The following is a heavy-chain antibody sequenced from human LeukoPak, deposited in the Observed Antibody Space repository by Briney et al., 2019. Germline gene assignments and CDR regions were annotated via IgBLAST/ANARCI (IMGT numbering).Heavy chain of an antibody. D-gene: IGHD2-2*01. Sequence: GASVKVSCKASGYPFTSYGISWVRQAPGQGLEWMGWISAYNGNTNYAQKLQGRVTMTTDTSTSTAYMELRSLRSDDTAVYYCARDCSSTSCYDAFDIWGQGTMVTVSS. J-gene: IGHJ3*02. CDR3: ARDCSSTSCYDAFDI. CDR1: GYPFTSYG. V-gene: IGHV1-18*01. CDR2: ISAYNGNT.